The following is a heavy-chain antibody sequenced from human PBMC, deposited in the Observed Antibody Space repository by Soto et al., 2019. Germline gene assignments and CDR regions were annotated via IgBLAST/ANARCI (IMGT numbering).Heavy chain of an antibody. CDR2: IKQDGSEQ. Sequence: EVQLVESGGGLVQPGGSLRLSCAASGFTFSGYCMSWVRQAPGKGLEWVANIKQDGSEQFYVDSVKGRFTISRDNAKNSLYLQMNSLRAEDTAVDYCAREAVWCQGTTVTVSS. CDR1: GFTFSGYC. V-gene: IGHV3-7*05. CDR3: AREAV. J-gene: IGHJ6*02.